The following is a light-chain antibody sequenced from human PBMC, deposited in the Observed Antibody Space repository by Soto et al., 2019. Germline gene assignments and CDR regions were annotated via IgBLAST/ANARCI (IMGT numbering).Light chain of an antibody. Sequence: DIQVTQSPSSVSASVGDRVTITCRATRDISRWLAWYQQKPGKAPKLVIYAASNLQSGVPSRFGGSGSGTDFTLTINSLQPDDFATYYCQQSNSFPYTFGQGTKLEI. CDR2: AAS. CDR3: QQSNSFPYT. V-gene: IGKV1-12*01. J-gene: IGKJ2*01. CDR1: RDISRW.